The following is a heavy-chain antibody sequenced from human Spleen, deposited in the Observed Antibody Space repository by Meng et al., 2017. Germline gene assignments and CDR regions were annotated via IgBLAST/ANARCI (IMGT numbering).Heavy chain of an antibody. D-gene: IGHD3-10*01. CDR2: INPNNGDT. Sequence: ASVKVSCKPSGYTFTAYYIHWVRQAPGQGLEWMGHINPNNGDTRYAQKFQGRVSMTRDTSISTAYVELSGLRSDDTAVYYCAKVGGASLRGVLPYGMDVWGQGTMVTVSS. V-gene: IGHV1-2*06. CDR3: AKVGGASLRGVLPYGMDV. CDR1: GYTFTAYY. J-gene: IGHJ6*01.